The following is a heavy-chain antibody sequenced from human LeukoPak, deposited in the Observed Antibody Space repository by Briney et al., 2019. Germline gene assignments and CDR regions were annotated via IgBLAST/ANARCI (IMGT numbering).Heavy chain of an antibody. CDR2: IYLSGTT. CDR3: ARIFILSGFSSYFDH. Sequence: PGGSLRLSCAASGFTFSNYAMSWVRQTPGKGLEWIGSIYLSGTTYYNPSLKSRVTISVDTSKNQFSLKLSSVTAADTAVYFCARIFILSGFSSYFDHWGQGTLVTVSS. CDR1: GFTFSNYA. D-gene: IGHD3-9*01. V-gene: IGHV4-38-2*01. J-gene: IGHJ4*02.